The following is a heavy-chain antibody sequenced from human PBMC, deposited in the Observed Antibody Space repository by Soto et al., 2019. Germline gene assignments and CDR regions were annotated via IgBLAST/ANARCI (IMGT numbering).Heavy chain of an antibody. Sequence: ASVKVSCKASGGTFSSYAISWVRQAPGQGLEWMGGIIPIFGTANYAQKFQGRVTITADESTSTAHMELSSLRSEDTAVYYCARAYYYDSSGPSAFDIWGQGTMVTVSS. CDR1: GGTFSSYA. D-gene: IGHD3-22*01. V-gene: IGHV1-69*13. J-gene: IGHJ3*02. CDR3: ARAYYYDSSGPSAFDI. CDR2: IIPIFGTA.